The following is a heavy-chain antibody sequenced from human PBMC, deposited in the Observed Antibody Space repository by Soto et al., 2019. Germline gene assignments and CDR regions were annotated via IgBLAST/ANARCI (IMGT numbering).Heavy chain of an antibody. D-gene: IGHD1-26*01. V-gene: IGHV5-51*01. CDR1: GYNFGSAW. CDR3: AIQQSFMCDS. Sequence: EVQLVQSGAEIKKPGESLKISCKGVGYNFGSAWIGWVRQMPGNGLEWMGLIKPGTSDIRYSPSFRGHVTISADEAVSTAYLQWSSLKASDSAIYFCAIQQSFMCDSWGQGTRVTVSS. J-gene: IGHJ4*02. CDR2: IKPGTSDI.